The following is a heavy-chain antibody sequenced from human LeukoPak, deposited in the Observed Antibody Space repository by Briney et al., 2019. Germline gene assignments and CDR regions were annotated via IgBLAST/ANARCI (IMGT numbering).Heavy chain of an antibody. Sequence: SETLSLTCAVYGGSFSGYYWSWIRQPPGKGLEWIGEINHSGSTNYNPSLKSRVTISVDTSKNQFSLKLSSVTAADTAVYYCARESLSRYDFWSGYAVPPPKNGMDVWGQGTTVTVSS. CDR2: INHSGST. CDR3: ARESLSRYDFWSGYAVPPPKNGMDV. CDR1: GGSFSGYY. J-gene: IGHJ6*02. D-gene: IGHD3-3*01. V-gene: IGHV4-34*01.